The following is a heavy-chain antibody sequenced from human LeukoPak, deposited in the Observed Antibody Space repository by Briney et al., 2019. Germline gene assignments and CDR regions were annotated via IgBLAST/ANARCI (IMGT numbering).Heavy chain of an antibody. CDR2: LSSSGGST. V-gene: IGHV3-23*01. J-gene: IGHJ4*02. CDR1: GFTFSSYA. CDR3: AKSSGSYLADYFDY. Sequence: SGGSLRLSCAASGFTFSSYAMSWVRQAPGKGLEWVSVLSSSGGSTYYADSVKGRFTISRDNSKNTLYLQMNSLRAEDTAVYYCAKSSGSYLADYFDYWGQGTLVTVSS. D-gene: IGHD1-26*01.